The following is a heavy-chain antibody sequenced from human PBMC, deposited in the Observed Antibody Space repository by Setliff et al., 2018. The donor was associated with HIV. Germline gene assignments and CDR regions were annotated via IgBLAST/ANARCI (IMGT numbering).Heavy chain of an antibody. CDR1: VFTFNNYG. J-gene: IGHJ5*02. Sequence: GGSLRLSCAASVFTFNNYGMNWVRQAPGKGLEWVSYISSSDNTKHYADSVKGRFTISRDNAKNTLYLQMNSLRAEDTAVYYCARTPVEAAATPGWFEPWGQGTLVTVSS. D-gene: IGHD6-13*01. V-gene: IGHV3-48*04. CDR2: ISSSDNTK. CDR3: ARTPVEAAATPGWFEP.